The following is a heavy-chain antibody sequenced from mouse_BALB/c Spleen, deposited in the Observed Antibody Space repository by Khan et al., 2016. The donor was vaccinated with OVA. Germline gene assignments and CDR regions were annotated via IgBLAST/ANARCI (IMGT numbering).Heavy chain of an antibody. J-gene: IGHJ2*01. D-gene: IGHD2-1*01. Sequence: VQLQQSGTVLARPGASVKMSCKASGYTFTNYWMHWVKQRPGQGLEWIGTIYPGNSDTNYNQKFTGKAKLTAVTSTSTAYMELSSLTNEDSAVYYRARNGFGNYEIWDYWGQGTTLTVSS. CDR1: GYTFTNYW. CDR3: ARNGFGNYEIWDY. CDR2: IYPGNSDT. V-gene: IGHV1-5*01.